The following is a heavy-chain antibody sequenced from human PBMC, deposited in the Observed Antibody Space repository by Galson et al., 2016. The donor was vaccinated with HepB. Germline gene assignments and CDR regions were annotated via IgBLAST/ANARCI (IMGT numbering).Heavy chain of an antibody. J-gene: IGHJ4*02. CDR1: GYTFTTYW. CDR2: IYPGDSDT. Sequence: QSGAEVKKPGESLKISCKGSGYTFTTYWIGWVRQMPGKGLEWMGIIYPGDSDTRYSPSFQGQVTISADKSINTAYLQWSSLKASDTAMYYCARSGYYDSGCYADRWDFWGQGTLVTVSS. V-gene: IGHV5-51*01. CDR3: ARSGYYDSGCYADRWDF. D-gene: IGHD3-10*01.